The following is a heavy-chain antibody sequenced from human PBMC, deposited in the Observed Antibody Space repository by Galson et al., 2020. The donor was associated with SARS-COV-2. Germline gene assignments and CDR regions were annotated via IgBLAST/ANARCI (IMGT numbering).Heavy chain of an antibody. CDR2: ISSSSSYI. CDR1: GFTFSSYT. V-gene: IGHV3-21*01. J-gene: IGHJ4*02. CDR3: ARDGITMIITYFDF. Sequence: GGSLRLSCAASGFTFSSYTMNWVRQAPGKGLEWLSSISSSSSYIYYADSMKGRFTISRDNAKNSLYLQMNSLRAEDTAVYYCARDGITMIITYFDFWGQGTPVTVSS. D-gene: IGHD3-22*01.